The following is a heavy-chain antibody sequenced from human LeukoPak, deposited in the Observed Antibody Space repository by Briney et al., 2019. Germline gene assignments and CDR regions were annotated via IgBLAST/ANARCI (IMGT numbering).Heavy chain of an antibody. J-gene: IGHJ4*02. V-gene: IGHV3-20*04. D-gene: IGHD3-10*01. Sequence: GGSLRLSCAASGFTFSSYSMNWVRQAPGKGLEWVSGINWNGGSTGYADSVKGRFTISRDNAKNSLYLQMKSLRAEDTALYYCATVWFGELSVTVDYWGQGSLVTVSS. CDR2: INWNGGST. CDR3: ATVWFGELSVTVDY. CDR1: GFTFSSYS.